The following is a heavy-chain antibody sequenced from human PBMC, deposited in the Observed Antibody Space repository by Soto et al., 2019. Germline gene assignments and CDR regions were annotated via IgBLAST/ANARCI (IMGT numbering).Heavy chain of an antibody. CDR3: ARGGDFWSGSTRVGYSYGMDV. J-gene: IGHJ6*04. D-gene: IGHD3-3*01. V-gene: IGHV5-51*01. CDR1: GYSFTSFW. CDR2: IYPDDSDT. Sequence: GESLKISCQASGYSFTSFWVAWVRQLPGKVPEWMGSIYPDDSDTNYSPSFQGQVTISADKSINTVYLQWNSLRASDTAMYFCARGGDFWSGSTRVGYSYGMDVWGEGXTVTVYS.